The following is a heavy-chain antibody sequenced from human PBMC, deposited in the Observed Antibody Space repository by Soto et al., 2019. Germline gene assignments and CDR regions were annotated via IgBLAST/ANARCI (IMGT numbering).Heavy chain of an antibody. Sequence: PSETLSLTCTVSGGSISSGDYYWSWIRQPPGKGLEWIGYIYYSGSTYYNPSLKSRVTISVDTSKNQFSLKLSSVTAADTAVYYCARERITMVRGVAGTGGMDVWGQGTTVTVSS. D-gene: IGHD3-10*01. CDR2: IYYSGST. V-gene: IGHV4-30-4*01. CDR1: GGSISSGDYY. J-gene: IGHJ6*02. CDR3: ARERITMVRGVAGTGGMDV.